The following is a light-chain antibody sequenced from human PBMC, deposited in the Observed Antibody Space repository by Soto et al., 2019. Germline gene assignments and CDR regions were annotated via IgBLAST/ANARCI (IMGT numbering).Light chain of an antibody. V-gene: IGKV3-11*01. CDR2: DAS. J-gene: IGKJ5*01. CDR3: QQRSNRPPIT. CDR1: QSVSSN. Sequence: EIVMTQSPATLSVSPGXSATHSCRASQSVSSNLAWYQQKPGQAPRLLIYDASNRATGIPARFSGSGSGTDFTLTISSLEPEDFVVYYCQQRSNRPPITFGQGTRLEIK.